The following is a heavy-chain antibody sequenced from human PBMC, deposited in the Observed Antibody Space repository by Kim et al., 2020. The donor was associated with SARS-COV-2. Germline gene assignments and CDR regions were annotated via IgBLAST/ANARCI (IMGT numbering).Heavy chain of an antibody. CDR2: ISGSGGST. V-gene: IGHV3-23*01. D-gene: IGHD2-2*01. CDR1: GFTFSSYA. CDR3: AKESHSKYCSSTSCFIDY. J-gene: IGHJ4*02. Sequence: GGSLRLSCAASGFTFSSYAMSWVRQAPGKGLEWVSAISGSGGSTYYADSVKGRFTISRDNSKNTLYLQMNSLRAEDTAVYYCAKESHSKYCSSTSCFIDYWGQGTLVTVSS.